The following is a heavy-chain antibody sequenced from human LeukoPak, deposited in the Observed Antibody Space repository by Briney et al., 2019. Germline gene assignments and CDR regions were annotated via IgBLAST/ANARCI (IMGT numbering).Heavy chain of an antibody. D-gene: IGHD2-15*01. J-gene: IGHJ4*02. V-gene: IGHV1-2*06. CDR1: GYTFTGYY. CDR2: INPKSGGK. Sequence: ASVKVSCKASGYTFTGYYMHWVGQAPGQGLEWMGRINPKSGGKNYAQKFKGRVTMTRDASIRTAYMELSRLRSDDPAAHYCARSRISKVDYWGQGTLVTVSS. CDR3: ARSRISKVDY.